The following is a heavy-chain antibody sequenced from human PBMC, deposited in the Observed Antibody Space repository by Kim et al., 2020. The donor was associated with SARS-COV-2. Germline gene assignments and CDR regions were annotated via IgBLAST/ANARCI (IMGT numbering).Heavy chain of an antibody. D-gene: IGHD1-26*01. V-gene: IGHV3-74*01. CDR2: INSDGGTT. J-gene: IGHJ4*02. Sequence: GGSLRLSCAASGFTFSSYWMHWVRQAPGKGLVWVSRINSDGGTTSYADSVKGRCTISRDNAKSTLYLQMNSLRAEDTAVYYCASRRYTGTYYYFDYWGQGTLVNVSS. CDR3: ASRRYTGTYYYFDY. CDR1: GFTFSSYW.